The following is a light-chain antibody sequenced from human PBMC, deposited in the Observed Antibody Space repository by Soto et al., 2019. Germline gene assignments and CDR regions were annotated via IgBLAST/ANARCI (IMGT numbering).Light chain of an antibody. V-gene: IGKV1-27*01. CDR1: QGISNY. J-gene: IGKJ4*01. CDR3: QKYTILPP. CDR2: AAS. Sequence: DIQMTQSPSSLSASVGDRVTITCRASQGISNYLAWYQQIPGKVPKLLISAASTLQSGVPSRFSGSGSGTDFTLTISRLQTEDVATSYCQKYTILPPFGGGTKVEIK.